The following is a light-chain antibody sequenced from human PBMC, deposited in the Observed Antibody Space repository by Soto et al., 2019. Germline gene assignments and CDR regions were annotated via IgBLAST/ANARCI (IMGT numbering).Light chain of an antibody. Sequence: DIQMTQSPSSLSASVGDRVTITCQASQDISNYLNWYQQKPGKAPKLLIYDASKLETGVPSRISGSGSGTDFTLTISSLQPEDIATYYCQQYDKLPFTFGPGNKVDIK. J-gene: IGKJ3*01. V-gene: IGKV1-33*01. CDR2: DAS. CDR1: QDISNY. CDR3: QQYDKLPFT.